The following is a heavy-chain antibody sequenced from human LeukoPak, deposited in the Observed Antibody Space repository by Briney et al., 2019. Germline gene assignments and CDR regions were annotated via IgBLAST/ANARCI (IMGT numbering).Heavy chain of an antibody. Sequence: WGSLRLSCAASGFNFYNAWMSWVSQAPGKGLEWVGRIRSGTDGGTADYAAPVKGRFIISRDDSRDTLYLQMNSLKIEDTAVYYCTAWTDLYDYWGQGTLVTVSS. V-gene: IGHV3-15*01. D-gene: IGHD3/OR15-3a*01. CDR1: GFNFYNAW. CDR3: TAWTDLYDY. CDR2: IRSGTDGGTA. J-gene: IGHJ4*02.